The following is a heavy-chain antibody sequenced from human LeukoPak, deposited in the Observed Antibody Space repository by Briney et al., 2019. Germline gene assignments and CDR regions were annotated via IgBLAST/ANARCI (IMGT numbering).Heavy chain of an antibody. Sequence: PSETLSLTCTVSGGSVSSGSYYWSWIRQHPGKGLEWIGYIYYSGRTYYNPSLKSRVTISVDTSKNQFSLKLSSVTAADTAVYYCARVDSGSYPIDYWGQGTLVTISS. CDR3: ARVDSGSYPIDY. D-gene: IGHD1-26*01. V-gene: IGHV4-31*03. CDR1: GGSVSSGSYY. CDR2: IYYSGRT. J-gene: IGHJ4*02.